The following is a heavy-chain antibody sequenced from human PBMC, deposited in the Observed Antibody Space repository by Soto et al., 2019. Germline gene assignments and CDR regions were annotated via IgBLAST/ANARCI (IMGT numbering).Heavy chain of an antibody. D-gene: IGHD2-2*01. CDR1: GYTFTSYG. CDR3: ARRLWGYCSSTSCPTDY. Sequence: ASVKVSCKASGYTFTSYGISWVRQAPGQGLEWMGCISAYNGNTNYAQKLQGRVTMTTDTSTSTAYMELRSLRSDDTAVYYCARRLWGYCSSTSCPTDYWGQGTLVTVSS. V-gene: IGHV1-18*01. J-gene: IGHJ4*02. CDR2: ISAYNGNT.